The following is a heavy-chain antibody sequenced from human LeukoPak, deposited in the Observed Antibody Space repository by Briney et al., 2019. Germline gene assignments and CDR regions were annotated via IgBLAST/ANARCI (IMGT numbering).Heavy chain of an antibody. Sequence: SETPSLTCTVSGGSISSSSYYWGWIRQPPGKGLEWIGSIYYSGSTYYNPSLKSRVTISVDTSKNQFSLKLSSVTAADTAVYYCARTLLADYGGNSEDYWGQGTLVTASS. CDR1: GGSISSSSYY. J-gene: IGHJ4*02. CDR3: ARTLLADYGGNSEDY. V-gene: IGHV4-39*01. D-gene: IGHD4-23*01. CDR2: IYYSGST.